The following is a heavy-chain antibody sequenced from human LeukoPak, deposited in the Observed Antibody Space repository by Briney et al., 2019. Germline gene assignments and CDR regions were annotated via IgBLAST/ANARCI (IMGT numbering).Heavy chain of an antibody. D-gene: IGHD2-8*01. CDR2: MSSYGGST. CDR3: VKDLYSYSFDY. Sequence: GGSLRLSCLAPGFTIRNSGMHWVRHALERGVEYVSTMSSYGGSTYYADLVKGRFTISRDSSKNTLYLQMSSLRAEDTAVYYCVKDLYSYSFDYWGQGTLVTVSS. V-gene: IGHV3-64D*09. J-gene: IGHJ4*02. CDR1: GFTIRNSG.